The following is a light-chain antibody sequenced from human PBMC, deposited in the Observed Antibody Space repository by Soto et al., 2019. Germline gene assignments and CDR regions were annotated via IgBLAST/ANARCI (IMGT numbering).Light chain of an antibody. CDR2: AAS. Sequence: DIQLTQSPYFLSASVGDIVTITCRASQGISSYLAWYQQKPGKAPKLLIYAASTLQSGVPSRFSGSGSGTEFTLTISSLQPEDFATYYCQQLNSYPLTFGPGTKVDIK. CDR3: QQLNSYPLT. CDR1: QGISSY. V-gene: IGKV1-9*01. J-gene: IGKJ3*01.